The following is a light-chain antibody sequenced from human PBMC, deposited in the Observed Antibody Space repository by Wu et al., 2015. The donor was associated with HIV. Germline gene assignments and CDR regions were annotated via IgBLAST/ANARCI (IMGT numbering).Light chain of an antibody. CDR2: AAS. CDR1: QSISSY. J-gene: IGKJ2*03. V-gene: IGKV1-39*01. Sequence: DIQMTQSPSSLSASVGDRVTITCRASQSISSYLNWYQQKPGKAPKLLIYAASSLQSGVPSRFSGSGSGTDFTLTISSLQPEDFATYYCQQSHSTPLSFGQGTKLE. CDR3: QQSHSTPLS.